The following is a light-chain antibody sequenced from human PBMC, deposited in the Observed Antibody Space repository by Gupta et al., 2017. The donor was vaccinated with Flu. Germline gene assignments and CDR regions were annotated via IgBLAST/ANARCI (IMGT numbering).Light chain of an antibody. V-gene: IGLV2-8*01. CDR3: SSNAGNDNYV. Sequence: DQHHPGKAPKLIIYEVTKRPSGVPDRFSGSKSVSTASLTVSGLQAEDEADYYCSSNAGNDNYVFGTGTKVTVL. J-gene: IGLJ1*01. CDR2: EVT.